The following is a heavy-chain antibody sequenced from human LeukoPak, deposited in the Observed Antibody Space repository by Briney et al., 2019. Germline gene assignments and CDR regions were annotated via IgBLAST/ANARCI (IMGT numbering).Heavy chain of an antibody. V-gene: IGHV1-18*01. CDR1: GGTFSSYA. J-gene: IGHJ4*02. D-gene: IGHD1-26*01. CDR2: ISAYNGNT. CDR3: ARDRDGRRTFDY. Sequence: ASVKVSCKASGGTFSSYAISWVRQAPGQGLEWMGWISAYNGNTNYAQKLQGRVTMTTDTSTSTAYMELRSLRSDDTAVYYCARDRDGRRTFDYWGQGTLVTVSS.